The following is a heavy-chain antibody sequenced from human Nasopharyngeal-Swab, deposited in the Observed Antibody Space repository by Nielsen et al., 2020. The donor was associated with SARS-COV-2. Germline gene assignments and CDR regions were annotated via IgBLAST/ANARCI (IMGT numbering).Heavy chain of an antibody. V-gene: IGHV1-2*06. CDR1: GYTFTDYY. CDR2: INPNSGET. CDR3: ARDDGDVPGMTGSGPPGGY. D-gene: IGHD1-14*01. Sequence: ASVKVSCKASGYTFTDYYMHWVRQAPGEGLEYMGRINPNSGETNFAQKFQGRVTVTRDTSINTAYMELSSLRFDDTAVYYCARDDGDVPGMTGSGPPGGYWGQGTLVSVSS. J-gene: IGHJ4*02.